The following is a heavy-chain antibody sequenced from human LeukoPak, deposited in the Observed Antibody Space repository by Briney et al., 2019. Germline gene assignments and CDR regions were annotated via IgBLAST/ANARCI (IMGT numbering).Heavy chain of an antibody. V-gene: IGHV1-2*02. Sequence: GASVKVSCKASGYTFTGYYMHWVRQAPGQGLEWMGWINPNSGGTNYAQKFQGRVTMTRDTSISTAYMELSRLRSDDTAVYYCARAQDGIPAADPYSYYYMDVWGKGTTVTVSS. CDR3: ARAQDGIPAADPYSYYYMDV. D-gene: IGHD6-13*01. J-gene: IGHJ6*03. CDR1: GYTFTGYY. CDR2: INPNSGGT.